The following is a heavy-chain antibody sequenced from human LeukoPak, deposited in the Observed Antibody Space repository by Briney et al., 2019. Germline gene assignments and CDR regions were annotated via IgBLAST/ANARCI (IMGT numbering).Heavy chain of an antibody. J-gene: IGHJ4*02. CDR1: GYSFTNYW. CDR3: ARRNSGSRFDY. D-gene: IGHD1-26*01. CDR2: IYPGDSET. V-gene: IGHV5-51*01. Sequence: GESLKISCKGSGYSFTNYWIGWVRQLPGKGLECMGIIYPGDSETTYSPAFQGQVTISADKSISTAYLQWSSLKASDTAIYYCARRNSGSRFDYWGQGILVTVSS.